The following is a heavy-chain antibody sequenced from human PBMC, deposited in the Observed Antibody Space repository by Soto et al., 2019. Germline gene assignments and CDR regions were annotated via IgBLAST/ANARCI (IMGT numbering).Heavy chain of an antibody. V-gene: IGHV3-11*05. Sequence: QVQLVESGGGLVKPGGSLRLSCVASGFTFSDHYMTWIRQAPGKELEWLSYISTSSSYTNYADSVKGRFTISRDNAMNSLYLQMNSLRAEDTAVYYCARLRLTGYFDYWGQGTLVTVSS. J-gene: IGHJ4*02. CDR1: GFTFSDHY. CDR2: ISTSSSYT. CDR3: ARLRLTGYFDY.